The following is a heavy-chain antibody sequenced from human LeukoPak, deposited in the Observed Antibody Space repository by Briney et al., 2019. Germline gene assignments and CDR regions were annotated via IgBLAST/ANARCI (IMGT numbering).Heavy chain of an antibody. CDR3: ARDPRWNTGGMDV. Sequence: SETLSLTCTVSGGSISSGDYYWSWIRQPPGKGLEWIGYIYCSGSTYYNPSLKSRVTISVDTSKNQFSLKLSSVTAADTAVYYCARDPRWNTGGMDVWGQGTTVTVSS. CDR1: GGSISSGDYY. CDR2: IYCSGST. D-gene: IGHD4-23*01. J-gene: IGHJ6*02. V-gene: IGHV4-30-4*01.